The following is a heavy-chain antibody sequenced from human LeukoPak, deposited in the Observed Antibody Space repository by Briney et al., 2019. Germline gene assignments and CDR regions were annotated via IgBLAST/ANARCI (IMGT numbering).Heavy chain of an antibody. CDR3: ARDPGAANGENAFDI. D-gene: IGHD1-26*01. J-gene: IGHJ3*02. V-gene: IGHV4-31*03. CDR1: GGSISSGGYY. CDR2: IYYSGST. Sequence: PSQTLSLACTVSGGSISSGGYYWSWIRQHPGKGLEWIGYIYYSGSTYYNPSLKSRVTISVDTSKNQFSLKLSSVTAADTAVYYCARDPGAANGENAFDIWGQGTMVTVSS.